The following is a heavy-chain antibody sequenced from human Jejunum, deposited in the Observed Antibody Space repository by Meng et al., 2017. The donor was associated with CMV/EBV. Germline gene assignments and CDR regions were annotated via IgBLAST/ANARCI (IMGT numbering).Heavy chain of an antibody. CDR1: GCSLSNYW. D-gene: IGHD3-10*01. CDR3: AKEVFGRSFFDY. CDR2: IQSDGSNE. V-gene: IGHV3-30*02. J-gene: IGHJ4*02. Sequence: VQLVESGGGLVQPGGSLRLSCAASGCSLSNYWMDWVRQAPGKGLEWVAFIQSDGSNEYYADSLKGRFTISRDNSKNTLSLQMNSLRPDDTAVYYCAKEVFGRSFFDYWGLGTLVTVSS.